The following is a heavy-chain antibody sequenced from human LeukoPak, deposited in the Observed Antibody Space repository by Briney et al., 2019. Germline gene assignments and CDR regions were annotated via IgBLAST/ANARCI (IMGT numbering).Heavy chain of an antibody. CDR2: INPNSGGT. Sequence: GASVKVSCKASGYTFTGYYMHWVRQAPGQRLEWMGWINPNSGGTNYAQKFQGRVTMTRDTSISTAYMELSRLRSDDMAVYYCARDPFGRRTDYWGQGTLVTVSS. CDR1: GYTFTGYY. V-gene: IGHV1-2*02. D-gene: IGHD3-10*01. J-gene: IGHJ4*02. CDR3: ARDPFGRRTDY.